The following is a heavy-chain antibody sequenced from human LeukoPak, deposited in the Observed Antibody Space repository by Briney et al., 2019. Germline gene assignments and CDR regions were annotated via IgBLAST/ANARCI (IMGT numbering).Heavy chain of an antibody. CDR3: ARDRAWNYFDY. CDR1: GFTFSRHG. D-gene: IGHD3-3*01. CDR2: ISNDGSRK. V-gene: IGHV3-30*03. Sequence: PGGSLRLSCAPSGFTFSRHGMHWVRQAPGKGLEWVAIISNDGSRKYYGHSVEGRFTISRDNSKNTLYLQMDSLRAEDTAVYYCARDRAWNYFDYWGQGTLVTDSS. J-gene: IGHJ4*02.